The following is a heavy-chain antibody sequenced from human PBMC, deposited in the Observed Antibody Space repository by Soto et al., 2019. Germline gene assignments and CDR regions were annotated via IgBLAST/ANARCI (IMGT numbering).Heavy chain of an antibody. J-gene: IGHJ4*02. V-gene: IGHV5-51*01. CDR1: GYSFTSYW. D-gene: IGHD3-16*01. CDR3: ARRASLDISLGYFDY. Sequence: PGESLKISCKGSGYSFTSYWIGWVRQMPGKCLEWMGIIYPGDSDTRYSPYFQGQVTISADKSISTAYLQWSSLKTTDTAMYYCARRASLDISLGYFDYWGQGTLVTVSS. CDR2: IYPGDSDT.